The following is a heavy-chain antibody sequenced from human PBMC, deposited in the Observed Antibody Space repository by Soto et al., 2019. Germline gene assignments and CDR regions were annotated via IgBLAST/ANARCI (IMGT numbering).Heavy chain of an antibody. CDR1: GGTFSSYG. D-gene: IGHD3-10*01. J-gene: IGHJ5*02. V-gene: IGHV1-18*01. CDR2: INTYNGNT. CDR3: ARGVGSGTYYNQYNWFDP. Sequence: ASVKVSCKASGGTFSSYGISWVRQAPGQGLEWMGWINTYNGNTNHAQKLQGRVTMTTDTSTSTAYMELRSLRSDDTAVYYCARGVGSGTYYNQYNWFDPWGQGTPVTVSS.